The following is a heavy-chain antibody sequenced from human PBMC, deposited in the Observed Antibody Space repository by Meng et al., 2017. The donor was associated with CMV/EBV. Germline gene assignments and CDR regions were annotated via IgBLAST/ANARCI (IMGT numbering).Heavy chain of an antibody. V-gene: IGHV1-69*10. CDR1: GGTFSSYA. Sequence: SVKVSCKASGGTFSSYAISWVRQAPGQGLEWMGGIIPILGIANYAQKFQGRVTITADKSTSTAYMELSSLRSEDTAVYYCARRLSTYDFWSGYSSRGMDVWGQGTTVT. D-gene: IGHD3-3*01. J-gene: IGHJ6*02. CDR3: ARRLSTYDFWSGYSSRGMDV. CDR2: IIPILGIA.